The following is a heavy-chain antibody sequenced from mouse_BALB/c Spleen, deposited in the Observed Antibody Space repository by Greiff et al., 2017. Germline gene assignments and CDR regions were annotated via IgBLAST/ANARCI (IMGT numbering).Heavy chain of an antibody. J-gene: IGHJ4*01. D-gene: IGHD1-1*01. V-gene: IGHV5-6-5*01. CDR3: GRGRDYYGSSRPYAMVY. CDR1: GFTFSSYA. Sequence: EVQLVESGGGLVKPGGSLKLSCAASGFTFSSYAMSWVRQTPEKRLEWVASISSGGRTYYPDSVKGRFTISRENAWNILYLQMSSLRSEDPAMDYCGRGRDYYGSSRPYAMVYWGRGTSVTVSS. CDR2: ISSGGRT.